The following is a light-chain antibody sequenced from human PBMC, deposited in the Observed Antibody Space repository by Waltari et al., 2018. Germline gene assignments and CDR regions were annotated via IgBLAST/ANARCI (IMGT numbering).Light chain of an antibody. CDR2: FND. CDR1: SSNIGRNT. J-gene: IGLJ2*01. V-gene: IGLV1-44*01. Sequence: QYVLTQPPSASGTPGQRVAISCSGSSSNIGRNTVNWYQQLPGTAPKPRIYFNDERPSGVPDRFSGSKSGTSASLAISGLRSEDEADYYCAAWDDSLNGVGFGGGTKRTVL. CDR3: AAWDDSLNGVG.